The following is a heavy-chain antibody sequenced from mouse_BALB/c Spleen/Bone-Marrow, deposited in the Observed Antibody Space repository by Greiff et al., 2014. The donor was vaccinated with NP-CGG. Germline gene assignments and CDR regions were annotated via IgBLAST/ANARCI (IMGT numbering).Heavy chain of an antibody. J-gene: IGHJ4*01. CDR2: INPSNGRT. Sequence: QVQLKESGAELVKPGASVKLSCKASGYTFTSYWMHWVKQRPGQGLEWIGEINPSNGRTNYNEKFKSKATLTVDKSSSTAYMQLSSLTSEDSAVYYGARGGGSYYAMDYWGQGTSVTVSS. CDR1: GYTFTSYW. CDR3: ARGGGSYYAMDY. V-gene: IGHV1S81*02. D-gene: IGHD1-1*02.